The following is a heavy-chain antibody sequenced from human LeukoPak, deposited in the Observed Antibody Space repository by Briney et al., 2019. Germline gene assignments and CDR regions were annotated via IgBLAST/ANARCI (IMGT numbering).Heavy chain of an antibody. CDR1: GFTFRSYW. CDR3: ATPLKLPPGYYGMDV. CDR2: ISSSGSTV. D-gene: IGHD2-15*01. Sequence: GGSLSLSCAASGFTFRSYWMSWVRQAPGKGLEWVSYISSSGSTVYYADSVKGRFTISRDNAKNSLYLQVNSLRAEDTAVYYCATPLKLPPGYYGMDVWGKGTTVTVSS. J-gene: IGHJ6*04. V-gene: IGHV3-48*04.